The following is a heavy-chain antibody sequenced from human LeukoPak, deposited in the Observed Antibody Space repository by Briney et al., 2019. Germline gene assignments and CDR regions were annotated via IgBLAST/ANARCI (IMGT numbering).Heavy chain of an antibody. Sequence: SEPLSLTCTVSGGSISSSYWSWIRQPPGKGLEWIGYISYSGSTNNNPSLKSRVTISVDTSKNQFSLKLNSVTAADTAVYYCARQSQYSGYKAPDYWGQGTLVTVSS. D-gene: IGHD5-12*01. V-gene: IGHV4-59*08. CDR3: ARQSQYSGYKAPDY. CDR1: GGSISSSY. CDR2: ISYSGST. J-gene: IGHJ4*02.